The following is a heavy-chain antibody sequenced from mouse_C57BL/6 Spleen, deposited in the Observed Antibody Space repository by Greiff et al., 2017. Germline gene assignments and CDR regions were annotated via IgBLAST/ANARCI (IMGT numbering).Heavy chain of an antibody. Sequence: QVQLQQSGAELARPGASVKLSCKASGYTFTSYGISWVKQRTGQGLEWIGEIYPRSGNTYYNEKFKGKATLTADKSSSTAYMELRRLTSEDSAVYVSAGSGTTVVAHDFDYWGQGTTLTVSS. CDR1: GYTFTSYG. CDR2: IYPRSGNT. D-gene: IGHD1-1*01. J-gene: IGHJ2*01. V-gene: IGHV1-81*01. CDR3: AGSGTTVVAHDFDY.